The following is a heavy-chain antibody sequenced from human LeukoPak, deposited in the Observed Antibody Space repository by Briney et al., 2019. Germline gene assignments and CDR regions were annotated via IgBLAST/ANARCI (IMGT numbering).Heavy chain of an antibody. CDR1: GASIGSGDYY. J-gene: IGHJ3*02. V-gene: IGHV4-30-4*01. CDR3: ARDCSGGSCYGAFDI. Sequence: SETLSLTCTVSGASIGSGDYYRSWIRQPPGKGLEWIGYIYDSGSTYYNPSLKSRITISVDTSENRFSLKLSSVTATDTAVYYCARDCSGGSCYGAFDIWGQGTMVTVSS. D-gene: IGHD2-15*01. CDR2: IYDSGST.